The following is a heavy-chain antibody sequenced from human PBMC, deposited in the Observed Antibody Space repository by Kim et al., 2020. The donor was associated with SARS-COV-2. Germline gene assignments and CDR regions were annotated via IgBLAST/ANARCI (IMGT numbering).Heavy chain of an antibody. CDR1: GFTFSSYA. V-gene: IGHV3-23*01. Sequence: GGSLRLSCAASGFTFSSYAMSWVRQAPGKGLEWVSAISGSGGSTYYADSVKGRFTISRDNSKNTLYLQMNSLRAEDPAVYYCAKANYDYMWGSYRMNWFDPWGQGTLGTVSS. J-gene: IGHJ5*02. D-gene: IGHD3-16*02. CDR2: ISGSGGST. CDR3: AKANYDYMWGSYRMNWFDP.